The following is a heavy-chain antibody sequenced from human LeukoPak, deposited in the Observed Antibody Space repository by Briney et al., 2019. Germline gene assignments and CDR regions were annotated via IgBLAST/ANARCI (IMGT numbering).Heavy chain of an antibody. J-gene: IGHJ3*02. CDR3: ARARSSYGYGDAFDI. V-gene: IGHV3-30*04. Sequence: GGSLRLSCAASVFTFSTYAMHWVRQAPGKGLEWVSVISYDGSSKYYADSVKGRFTISRDNSKNTLYLQMNSLRAEDTAVYYCARARSSYGYGDAFDIWGQGTMVTVSS. D-gene: IGHD5-18*01. CDR2: ISYDGSSK. CDR1: VFTFSTYA.